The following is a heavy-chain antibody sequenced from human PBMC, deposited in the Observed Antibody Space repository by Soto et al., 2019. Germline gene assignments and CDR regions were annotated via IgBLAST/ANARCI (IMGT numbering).Heavy chain of an antibody. CDR3: ARTAAAGKYYYGVDV. CDR2: IYPADSDT. D-gene: IGHD6-13*01. CDR1: GYSFTTYW. J-gene: IGHJ6*02. Sequence: GESLKISCKGSGYSFTTYWIGWVRQMPGKGLEWMGIIYPADSDTRYSPSFQGQVTISADKSISTAYLQWSSLKASDTAMYYCARTAAAGKYYYGVDVWGQGTTVTVSS. V-gene: IGHV5-51*01.